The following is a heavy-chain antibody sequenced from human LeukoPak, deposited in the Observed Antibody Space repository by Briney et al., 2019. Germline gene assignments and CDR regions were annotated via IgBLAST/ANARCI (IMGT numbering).Heavy chain of an antibody. Sequence: SETLSLTCKVSDGSISSTTFYWTWIRQPAGKGLEWIGHIFTGGSTNYNPSLKSRVTMSVDTSKNQFSLRLSSVTAADTAVYYCARHQPYYLDGRGSTYGMDVWGQGTTVTVSS. V-gene: IGHV4-61*09. CDR3: ARHQPYYLDGRGSTYGMDV. CDR1: DGSISSTTFY. D-gene: IGHD3-22*01. J-gene: IGHJ6*02. CDR2: IFTGGST.